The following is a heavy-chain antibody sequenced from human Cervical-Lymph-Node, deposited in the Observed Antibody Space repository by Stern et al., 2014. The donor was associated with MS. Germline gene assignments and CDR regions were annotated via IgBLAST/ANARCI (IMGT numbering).Heavy chain of an antibody. V-gene: IGHV4-59*08. CDR1: GGSISSYY. J-gene: IGHJ3*02. D-gene: IGHD6-19*01. Sequence: QVQLVQSGPGLVKSSETLSLNCTVSGGSISSYYWSWIRQPPGKGLEWIGYIYYGSTNYNPSFKSRVTISVDSAKNQFSLKLNSVTAADTAMYYCASQHSSGWFAFDIWGQGTMVTVSS. CDR3: ASQHSSGWFAFDI. CDR2: IYYGST.